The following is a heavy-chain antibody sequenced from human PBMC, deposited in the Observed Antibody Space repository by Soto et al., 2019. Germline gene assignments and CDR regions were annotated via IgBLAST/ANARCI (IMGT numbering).Heavy chain of an antibody. D-gene: IGHD1-7*01. J-gene: IGHJ6*02. V-gene: IGHV3-30*18. Sequence: GGSLRLSCAASGFTFSSYGMHWVRQAPGKGLEWVAVISYDGSNKYYADSVKGRFTISRDNSKNTLYLQMNSLRAEDTAVYYCAKDTLELLYYYYGMDVWGQGTTVTVSS. CDR1: GFTFSSYG. CDR2: ISYDGSNK. CDR3: AKDTLELLYYYYGMDV.